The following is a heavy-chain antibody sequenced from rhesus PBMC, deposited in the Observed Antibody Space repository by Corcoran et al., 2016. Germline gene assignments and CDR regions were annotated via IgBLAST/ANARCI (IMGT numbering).Heavy chain of an antibody. CDR2: ISYCGST. V-gene: IGHV4-122*02. CDR1: GGSISSYYYY. CDR3: AREGADCSGIYGYDGGHYGLDS. J-gene: IGHJ6*01. Sequence: QVQLQESGPGLVKPSETLSLTCAVSGGSISSYYYYWTWIRQAPGQGLEWVGFISYCGSTNYNPSRESRVTISRDKSKNQYSRNLNSVTAADTAVYYCAREGADCSGIYGYDGGHYGLDSWGQGVVVTVSS. D-gene: IGHD2-27*01.